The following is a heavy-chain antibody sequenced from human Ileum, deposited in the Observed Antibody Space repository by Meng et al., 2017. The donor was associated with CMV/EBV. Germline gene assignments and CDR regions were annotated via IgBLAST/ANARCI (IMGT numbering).Heavy chain of an antibody. CDR2: INPNSGGT. V-gene: IGHV1-2*02. CDR1: GYTFTGYY. CDR3: ARVVADCSSTSCYTGGYYFDY. J-gene: IGHJ4*02. D-gene: IGHD2-2*02. Sequence: ASVKVSCKASGYTFTGYYMHWVRQAPGQGLEWMGWINPNSGGTNYAQKFQGRVTMTRDTSISTAYMGLSRLRSDDTAVYYCARVVADCSSTSCYTGGYYFDYWGQGTLVTVSS.